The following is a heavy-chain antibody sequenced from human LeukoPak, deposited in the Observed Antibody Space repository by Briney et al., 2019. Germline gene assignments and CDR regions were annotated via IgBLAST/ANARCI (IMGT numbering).Heavy chain of an antibody. J-gene: IGHJ5*02. Sequence: NPSETLSLTCTVSGGSISSSSYYWGWIRQPPGKGLEWIGSIYYSGSTYYNPSLKSRVTISVDTSKNQFSLKLSSVTAADTAVYYCARSEQQLVRRWFDPWGQGTLVTVSS. V-gene: IGHV4-39*01. CDR2: IYYSGST. D-gene: IGHD6-13*01. CDR3: ARSEQQLVRRWFDP. CDR1: GGSISSSSYY.